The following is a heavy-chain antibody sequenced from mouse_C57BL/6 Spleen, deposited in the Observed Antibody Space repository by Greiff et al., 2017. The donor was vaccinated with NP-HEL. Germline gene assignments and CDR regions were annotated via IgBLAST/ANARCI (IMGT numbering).Heavy chain of an antibody. D-gene: IGHD2-4*01. Sequence: VQLQQSGAELVKPGASVKLSCKASGYTFTSYWMHWVKQRPGQGLEWIGMIHPNSGSTNYNEKFKSKATLTVDKSSSTAYMQLSSLTSEDSAVYYGARFWDDYFFYAMDDWGQGTSVTVSS. V-gene: IGHV1-64*01. J-gene: IGHJ4*01. CDR3: ARFWDDYFFYAMDD. CDR2: IHPNSGST. CDR1: GYTFTSYW.